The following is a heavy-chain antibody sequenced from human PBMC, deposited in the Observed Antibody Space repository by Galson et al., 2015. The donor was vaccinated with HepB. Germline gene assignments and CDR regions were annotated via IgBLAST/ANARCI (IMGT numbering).Heavy chain of an antibody. CDR3: ARDRVTYYYYYGMDV. D-gene: IGHD3-10*01. CDR2: ISSSSSYI. CDR1: GFTFSSYS. V-gene: IGHV3-21*01. Sequence: SLRLSCAASGFTFSSYSMNWVRQAPGKGLEWVSSISSSSSYIYYAGSVKGRFTISRDNAKNSLYLQMNSLRAEDTAVYYCARDRVTYYYYYGMDVWGQGTTVTVSS. J-gene: IGHJ6*02.